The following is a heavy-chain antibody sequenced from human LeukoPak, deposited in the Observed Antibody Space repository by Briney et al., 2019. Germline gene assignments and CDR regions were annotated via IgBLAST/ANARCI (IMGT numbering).Heavy chain of an antibody. V-gene: IGHV4-59*01. D-gene: IGHD3-10*01. CDR1: GGSINSYY. CDR2: IYYSGST. Sequence: SETLSLTCTVSGGSINSYYWTWIRQPPGKGLEWIGYIYYSGSTHYNPSLNSRVTISMDTSKNHFSLKLSSVTAADTAIYYCARTSRHFYGSGSNLTPWPADMDVWGQGTTVIVSS. J-gene: IGHJ6*02. CDR3: ARTSRHFYGSGSNLTPWPADMDV.